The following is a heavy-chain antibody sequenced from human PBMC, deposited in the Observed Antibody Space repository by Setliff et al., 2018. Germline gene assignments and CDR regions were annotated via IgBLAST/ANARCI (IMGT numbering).Heavy chain of an antibody. J-gene: IGHJ4*02. V-gene: IGHV4-38-2*02. Sequence: SETLSLTCTVSGYSISSGYYWGWIRQPPGKGLEWIGSIHHSGSTYYNPSLKSRVTISVDTSKNQFSLKLSSVTAADTAVYYCARHSSRPYWGQGTLVTVSS. CDR2: IHHSGST. CDR1: GYSISSGYY. CDR3: ARHSSRPY.